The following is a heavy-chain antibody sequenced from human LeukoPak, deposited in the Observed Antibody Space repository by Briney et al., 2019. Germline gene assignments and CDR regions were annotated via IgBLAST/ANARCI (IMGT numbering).Heavy chain of an antibody. CDR2: IIPILGIA. CDR1: GGTFSSYA. CDR3: ARVGGYSGYVGK. J-gene: IGHJ4*02. Sequence: GASVKVSCKASGGTFSSYAISWVRQAPGQGLEWMGRIIPILGIANYAQKFQGRVTITADKSTSTAYMELSSLRSEDTAVYYCARVGGYSGYVGKWGQGTLVTVSS. V-gene: IGHV1-69*04. D-gene: IGHD5-12*01.